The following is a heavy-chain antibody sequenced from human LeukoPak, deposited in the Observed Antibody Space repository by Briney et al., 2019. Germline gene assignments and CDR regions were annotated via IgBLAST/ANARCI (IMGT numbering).Heavy chain of an antibody. CDR1: GFTFSNSW. CDR3: ARDPRRDNSVVVPAAMPEPFDY. V-gene: IGHV3-7*01. Sequence: GGSLRLSCAASGFTFSNSWMTWVRQAPGKGLERVANIKEDGSETYYVGSVRGRFTISRDNAKNSVYLEMNSLRAEDTAVYYCARDPRRDNSVVVPAAMPEPFDYWGQGTLVTVSS. CDR2: IKEDGSET. J-gene: IGHJ4*02. D-gene: IGHD2-2*01.